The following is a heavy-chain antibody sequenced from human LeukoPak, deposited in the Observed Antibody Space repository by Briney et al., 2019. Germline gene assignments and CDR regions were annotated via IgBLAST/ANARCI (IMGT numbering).Heavy chain of an antibody. Sequence: ASVKVSCKASGYTFTGYYMHWVRQAPGQGLEWVGRINPNSGGTNYAQKFQGRVTMTRDTSISTAYMELSRLRSDDSAVYYCARASEGYCSSTSCYAEFDYWGQGTLVTVSS. CDR3: ARASEGYCSSTSCYAEFDY. CDR1: GYTFTGYY. D-gene: IGHD2-2*01. CDR2: INPNSGGT. J-gene: IGHJ4*02. V-gene: IGHV1-2*06.